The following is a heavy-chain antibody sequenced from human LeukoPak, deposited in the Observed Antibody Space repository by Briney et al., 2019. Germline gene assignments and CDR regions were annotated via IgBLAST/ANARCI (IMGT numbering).Heavy chain of an antibody. D-gene: IGHD6-13*01. CDR3: GGHLEYSSSWFLPFDP. CDR2: IYYSGST. CDR1: GGSISSHY. V-gene: IGHV4-59*11. Sequence: SETLSLTCTVSGGSISSHYWSWIRQPPGKGLEWIGYIYYSGSTNYNPSLKSRVTISVDTSKNQFSLKLSSVTAADTAVYYCGGHLEYSSSWFLPFDPWGQGTLVTVSS. J-gene: IGHJ5*02.